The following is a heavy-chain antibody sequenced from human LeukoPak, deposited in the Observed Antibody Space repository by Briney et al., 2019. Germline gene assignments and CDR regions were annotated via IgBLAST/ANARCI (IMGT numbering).Heavy chain of an antibody. V-gene: IGHV1-8*01. CDR2: MNPNSGNT. CDR3: ARAVSGSYYLSQDY. D-gene: IGHD1-26*01. CDR1: GYTFTSYD. Sequence: ASVKVSCKASGYTFTSYDINWVRQATGQGLEWMGWMNPNSGNTGYAQKFQGRVTMTRNTSISTAYMELSSLGSEDTAVYYCARAVSGSYYLSQDYWGQGTLVTVSS. J-gene: IGHJ4*02.